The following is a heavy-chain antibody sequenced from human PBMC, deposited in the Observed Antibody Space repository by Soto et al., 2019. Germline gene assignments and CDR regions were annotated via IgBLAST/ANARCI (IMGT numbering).Heavy chain of an antibody. Sequence: ASVKVSCKVSGYTLTELSMHWVRQAPGKGLEWMGGFDPEDGETIYAQKFQGRVTMTEDTSTDTAYVELSSLRSEDTAVYYCATPGRWAVAKILDYWGQGTLVTVSS. V-gene: IGHV1-24*01. J-gene: IGHJ4*02. D-gene: IGHD5-12*01. CDR3: ATPGRWAVAKILDY. CDR1: GYTLTELS. CDR2: FDPEDGET.